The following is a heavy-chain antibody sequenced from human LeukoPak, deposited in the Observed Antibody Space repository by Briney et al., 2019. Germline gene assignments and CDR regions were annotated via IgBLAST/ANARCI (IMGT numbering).Heavy chain of an antibody. CDR3: ARGRYYDFWSGTTRGWFDP. CDR2: IIPIFGTA. D-gene: IGHD3-3*01. V-gene: IGHV1-69*05. J-gene: IGHJ5*02. Sequence: VASVKVSCKASGGTFSSYAISWVRQAPGQGLEWMGGIIPIFGTANYAQQFQGRVTITTDESTSTAYMELSSLRSEDTAVYYCARGRYYDFWSGTTRGWFDPWGQGTLVTVSS. CDR1: GGTFSSYA.